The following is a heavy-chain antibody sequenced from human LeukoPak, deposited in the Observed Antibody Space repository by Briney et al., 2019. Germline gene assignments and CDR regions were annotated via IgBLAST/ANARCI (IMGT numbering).Heavy chain of an antibody. V-gene: IGHV3-23*01. CDR2: ISGGGGSGGST. J-gene: IGHJ6*03. CDR1: GFTFSSYA. D-gene: IGHD2-15*01. CDR3: AKNGDRGAYCTGGTCYPYFYYYMDV. Sequence: GGSLRLSCAASGFTFSSYAMSWVRQAPGKGLEWVSAISGGGGSGGSTYYADSVKGRFTISRDNSKNTLYLQMNSLRAEDTAIYYCAKNGDRGAYCTGGTCYPYFYYYMDVWGKGTTVTI.